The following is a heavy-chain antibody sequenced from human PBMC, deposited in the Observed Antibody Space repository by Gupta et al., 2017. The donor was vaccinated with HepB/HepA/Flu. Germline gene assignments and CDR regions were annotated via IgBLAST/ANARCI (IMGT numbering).Heavy chain of an antibody. V-gene: IGHV1-2*02. J-gene: IGHJ4*02. CDR3: ARSQGYSTYSPFDY. Sequence: KTSAYTFNGHYMHWVRQAPGQGLEWVGWLNPHSGGTNYAQKFRGRVTITRDTSIRTAYLELSSLRSDDTAVYYCARSQGYSTYSPFDYWGQGTLVTVS. CDR1: AYTFNGHY. CDR2: LNPHSGGT. D-gene: IGHD4-11*01.